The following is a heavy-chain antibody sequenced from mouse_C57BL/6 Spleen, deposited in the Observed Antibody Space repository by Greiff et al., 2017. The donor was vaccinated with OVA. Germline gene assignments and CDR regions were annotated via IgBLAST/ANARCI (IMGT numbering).Heavy chain of an antibody. J-gene: IGHJ4*01. CDR2: IWSGGST. V-gene: IGHV2-2*01. D-gene: IGHD1-1*01. CDR1: GFSLTSYG. CDR3: ARNEFITTVGAMDY. Sequence: VQLVESGPGLVQPSQSLSITCTVSGFSLTSYGVHWVRQSPGKGLEWLGVIWSGGSTDYNAAFISRLSISKDNSKSQVFFKMNSLQADDTAIYYCARNEFITTVGAMDYWGQGTSVTVSS.